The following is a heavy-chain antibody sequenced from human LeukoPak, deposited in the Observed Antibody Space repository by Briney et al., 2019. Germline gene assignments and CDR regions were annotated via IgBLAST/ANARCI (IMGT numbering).Heavy chain of an antibody. J-gene: IGHJ4*02. Sequence: SETLSLTCGVSGYSISSGYHWDWIRQPPGKGLEWIGSIYHSGSTYYNPSLKSRVTISVDTSKNQFSLKLSSVTAADTAVYYCARINWNPDYWGQGTLVTVSS. D-gene: IGHD1-1*01. CDR3: ARINWNPDY. V-gene: IGHV4-38-2*01. CDR1: GYSISSGYH. CDR2: IYHSGST.